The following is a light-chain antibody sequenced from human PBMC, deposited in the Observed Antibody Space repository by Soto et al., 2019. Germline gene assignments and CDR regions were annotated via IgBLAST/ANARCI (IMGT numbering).Light chain of an antibody. Sequence: EIVLTQSPGTLSLSPGERAALSCRASQGFSSSFLAWYQHRPGQAPRLLIYGASRTTAGIPDRFSGSRSGKVSTLTISRLEPEDFAVYYCQQYGHSHTFGPGTTVEIK. J-gene: IGKJ1*01. CDR2: GAS. CDR1: QGFSSSF. V-gene: IGKV3-20*01. CDR3: QQYGHSHT.